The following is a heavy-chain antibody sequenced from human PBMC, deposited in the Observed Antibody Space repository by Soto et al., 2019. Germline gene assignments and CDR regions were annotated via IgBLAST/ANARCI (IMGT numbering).Heavy chain of an antibody. D-gene: IGHD6-19*01. J-gene: IGHJ3*02. CDR2: INAGNGNT. CDR1: GYTSTSYA. CDR3: ARVGGGYSSGWERGDAFDI. V-gene: IGHV1-3*01. Sequence: ASVKVSCKASGYTSTSYAMHWVRQAPGQRLEWMGWINAGNGNTKYSQKLQGRVTMTTDTSTSTAYMELRSLRSDDTAVYYCARVGGGYSSGWERGDAFDIWGQGTMVTVSS.